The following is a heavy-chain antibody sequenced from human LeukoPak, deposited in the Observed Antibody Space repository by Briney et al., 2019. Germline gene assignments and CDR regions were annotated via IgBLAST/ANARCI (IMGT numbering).Heavy chain of an antibody. Sequence: SETLSFTCTVSGGSISSYYWSWIRQPPGKGLEWIGYIYYSGSTNYNPSLKSRVTISVDTSKNQFSLKLSSVTAADTAVYYCATTRREDGSGSFDYWGQGTLVTVSS. D-gene: IGHD3-10*01. CDR2: IYYSGST. CDR3: ATTRREDGSGSFDY. V-gene: IGHV4-59*08. J-gene: IGHJ4*02. CDR1: GGSISSYY.